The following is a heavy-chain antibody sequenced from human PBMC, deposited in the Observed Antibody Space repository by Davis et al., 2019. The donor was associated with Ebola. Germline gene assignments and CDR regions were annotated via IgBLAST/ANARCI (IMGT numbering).Heavy chain of an antibody. CDR3: AKGRSVTTSDY. Sequence: GGSLRLSCAASGFTFNNYDMHWVRQAPGKGLEWVSTISPSGRSTYYADSVKGRFTISRDNSKNTLYLQMNSLSADDTAVYYCAKGRSVTTSDYWGQGTLVPVSS. CDR2: ISPSGRST. J-gene: IGHJ4*02. CDR1: GFTFNNYD. D-gene: IGHD4-17*01. V-gene: IGHV3-23*01.